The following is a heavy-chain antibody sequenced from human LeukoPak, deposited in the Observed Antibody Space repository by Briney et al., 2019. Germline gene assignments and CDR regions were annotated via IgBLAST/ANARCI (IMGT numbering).Heavy chain of an antibody. CDR3: ARPLGNGYSYWYFDL. CDR2: IYYSGST. D-gene: IGHD3-22*01. J-gene: IGHJ2*01. Sequence: PSQTLSLTCTVSGDSISSYYWSWIRQPPGKGVEWIGYIYYSGSTSNNPSLQSRVTISIDTSKNQISLKLSSVTAADTAVYYCARPLGNGYSYWYFDLWGRGTLVTVSS. CDR1: GDSISSYY. V-gene: IGHV4-59*01.